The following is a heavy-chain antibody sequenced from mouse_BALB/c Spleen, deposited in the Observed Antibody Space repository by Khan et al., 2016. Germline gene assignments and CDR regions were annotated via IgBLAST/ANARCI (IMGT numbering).Heavy chain of an antibody. Sequence: EVQLVETGGGLVQPKGSLKLSCAASGFTFNTNVMNWVRQAPGKGLEWVARIRSKSNNYATYYADSVKDRFTISRDDSQSMLYLQMNNLKTEDTAMYYCVRDMITRAYWGQGTLVTVSA. CDR2: IRSKSNNYAT. D-gene: IGHD2-4*01. CDR1: GFTFNTNV. J-gene: IGHJ3*01. CDR3: VRDMITRAY. V-gene: IGHV10S3*01.